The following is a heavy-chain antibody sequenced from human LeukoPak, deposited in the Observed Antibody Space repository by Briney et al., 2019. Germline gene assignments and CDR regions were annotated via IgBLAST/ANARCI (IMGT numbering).Heavy chain of an antibody. CDR1: GGSFSGYY. D-gene: IGHD6-13*01. V-gene: IGHV4-34*01. J-gene: IGHJ4*02. Sequence: PSEALSLTCAVYGGSFSGYYWSWIRQPPGKGLEWIGEINHSGSTNYNPSLKSRVTISVDTSKNQFSLKLSSVTAADTAVYYCAGRTAAAGTCGYWGQGTLVTVSS. CDR2: INHSGST. CDR3: AGRTAAAGTCGY.